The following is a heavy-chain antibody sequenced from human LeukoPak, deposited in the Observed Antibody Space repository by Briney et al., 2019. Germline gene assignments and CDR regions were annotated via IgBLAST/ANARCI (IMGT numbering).Heavy chain of an antibody. CDR3: ARDQAYYYDSSGAFDI. D-gene: IGHD3-22*01. V-gene: IGHV3-30-3*01. Sequence: PGRSLRLSCAASGFTFSSYAMHWVRQAPGKGLEWVAVISYDGSNKYYADSVKGRFTISRDNSKNTLYLQMNSLRAEDTAVYYCARDQAYYYDSSGAFDIWGQGTMVTVSS. CDR2: ISYDGSNK. CDR1: GFTFSSYA. J-gene: IGHJ3*02.